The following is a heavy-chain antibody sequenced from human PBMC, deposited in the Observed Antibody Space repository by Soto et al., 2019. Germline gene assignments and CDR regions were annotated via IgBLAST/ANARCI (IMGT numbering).Heavy chain of an antibody. CDR3: ARGRDDILTGYYPPAMDV. D-gene: IGHD3-9*01. CDR1: GGSISSGGDS. CDR2: IYHSGGT. V-gene: IGHV4-30-2*01. J-gene: IGHJ6*02. Sequence: SETLSLTCAVSGGSISSGGDSWSWIRQPPGKGLEWIGYIYHSGGTYYNPSLKSRVTISVDRSKNQISLKLSSVTAADTAVYYCARGRDDILTGYYPPAMDVWGQGTTVTVSS.